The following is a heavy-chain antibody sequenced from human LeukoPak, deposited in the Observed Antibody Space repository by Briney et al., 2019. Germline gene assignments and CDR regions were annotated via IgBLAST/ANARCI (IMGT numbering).Heavy chain of an antibody. J-gene: IGHJ4*02. CDR3: AGSRYYYGSGTYSL. V-gene: IGHV1-2*02. CDR2: INPNSGCT. CDR1: GYTFTGYY. D-gene: IGHD3-10*01. Sequence: ASVKVSCKASGYTFTGYYMHWVRQAPGQGLEWMGWINPNSGCTNYAQKFQGRVTMTRDTSISTAYMELSRLRSDDTAVYYCAGSRYYYGSGTYSLWGQGTLVTVSS.